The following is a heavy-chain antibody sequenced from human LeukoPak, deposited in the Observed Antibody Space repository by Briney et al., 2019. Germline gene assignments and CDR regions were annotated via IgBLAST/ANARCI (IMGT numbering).Heavy chain of an antibody. Sequence: GGSLRLSCAASGFTVSSNYMSWVRQAPGKGLEWVSAISGSGGSTYYADSVKGRFTISRDNSKNTLYLQMNSLRAEDTAVYYCAKALWLVFALDYWGQGTLVTVSS. V-gene: IGHV3-23*01. CDR3: AKALWLVFALDY. D-gene: IGHD6-19*01. CDR2: ISGSGGST. CDR1: GFTVSSNY. J-gene: IGHJ4*02.